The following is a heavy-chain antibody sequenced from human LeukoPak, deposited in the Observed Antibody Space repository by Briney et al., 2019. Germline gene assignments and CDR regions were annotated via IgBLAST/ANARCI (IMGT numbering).Heavy chain of an antibody. CDR3: ARRRLGYCSSTSCQAKSGDYYYMDV. V-gene: IGHV4-34*01. CDR1: GRSFSGYY. Sequence: SETLSLTCAVYGRSFSGYYWSWIRQPPGKGLEWIGEINHSGSTNYNPSLKSRVTISVDTSKNQFSLKLSSVTAADTAVYYCARRRLGYCSSTSCQAKSGDYYYMDVWGKGTTVTVSS. D-gene: IGHD2-2*01. J-gene: IGHJ6*03. CDR2: INHSGST.